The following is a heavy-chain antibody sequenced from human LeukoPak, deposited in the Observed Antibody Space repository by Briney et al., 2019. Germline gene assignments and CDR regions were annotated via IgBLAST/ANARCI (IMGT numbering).Heavy chain of an antibody. D-gene: IGHD3-10*01. CDR1: GFTFSSYG. CDR3: AKDRSEGSGDS. Sequence: GRSLRLSCAASGFTFSSYGMHWVRQAPGKGLEWVAVISYDGSNKYYADSVKGRFTISGDNSKNTLYLQMNSLRAEDTAVYYCAKDRSEGSGDSWGQGTLVTVSS. J-gene: IGHJ5*02. V-gene: IGHV3-30*18. CDR2: ISYDGSNK.